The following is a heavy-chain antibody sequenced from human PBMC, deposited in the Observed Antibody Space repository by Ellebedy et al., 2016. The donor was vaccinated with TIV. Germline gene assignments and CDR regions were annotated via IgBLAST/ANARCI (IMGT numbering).Heavy chain of an antibody. V-gene: IGHV3-23*01. CDR2: ISGSGGST. CDR1: GFTFSSYA. D-gene: IGHD5-24*01. CDR3: ARSDDGYNTYTF. Sequence: GGSLRLSCAASGFTFSSYAMSWVRQAPGKGLEWVSAISGSGGSTYYADSVKGRFTISRDNAKESLYLQMNSLRVEDTAVYYCARSDDGYNTYTFWGQGTLVTVSS. J-gene: IGHJ4*02.